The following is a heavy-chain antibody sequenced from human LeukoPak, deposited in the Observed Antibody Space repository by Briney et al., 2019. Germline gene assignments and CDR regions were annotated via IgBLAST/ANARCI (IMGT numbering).Heavy chain of an antibody. Sequence: SVKVSCKASGGTFSSYAISWVRQAPGQGLEWMGGIVPIFGSANYAQKFQGRVTITADESTSTAYMELSSLRSEDTAVYYCARGVLSGTTGGDYYYYMDVWGKGTTVTISS. CDR1: GGTFSSYA. D-gene: IGHD1-20*01. V-gene: IGHV1-69*13. CDR3: ARGVLSGTTGGDYYYYMDV. CDR2: IVPIFGSA. J-gene: IGHJ6*03.